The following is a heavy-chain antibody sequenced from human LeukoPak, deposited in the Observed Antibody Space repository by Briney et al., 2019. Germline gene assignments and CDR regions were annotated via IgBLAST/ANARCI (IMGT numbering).Heavy chain of an antibody. CDR1: GGTFSSYA. Sequence: ASVKVSCKASGGTFSSYAISWVRQAPGQGLEWMGWISAYNGNTNYAQKLQGRVTMTTDTSTSTAYMELRSLRSDDTAVYYCAGSGGGYYYDSSGYYPLGYWGQGTLVTVSS. V-gene: IGHV1-18*01. CDR2: ISAYNGNT. CDR3: AGSGGGYYYDSSGYYPLGY. D-gene: IGHD3-22*01. J-gene: IGHJ4*02.